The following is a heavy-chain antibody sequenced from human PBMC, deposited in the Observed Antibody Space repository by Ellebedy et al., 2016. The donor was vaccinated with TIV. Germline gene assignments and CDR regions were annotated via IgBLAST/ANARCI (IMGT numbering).Heavy chain of an antibody. Sequence: ASVKVSCKASGYTFTGYDLHWVRQAPGQGLEWMGWINPNSGDTNYAQNFQGRVTMTRDTSISSAYMDLSRLRSDDTAVYFCARGRGSYSEDYWGQGTLVTVSS. V-gene: IGHV1-2*02. D-gene: IGHD1-26*01. CDR3: ARGRGSYSEDY. J-gene: IGHJ4*02. CDR1: GYTFTGYD. CDR2: INPNSGDT.